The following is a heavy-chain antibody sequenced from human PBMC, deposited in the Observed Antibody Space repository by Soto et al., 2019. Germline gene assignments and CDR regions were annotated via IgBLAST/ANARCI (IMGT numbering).Heavy chain of an antibody. Sequence: EVQLVESGGGLVQFGGSLRLSCAASGFTFTSYWMHWVRQVPGKGLVWVSRIKYDETNTGYEDSVKGRFTISRDNIRNTVYLQTNSLRAEDTAVYFCARGVRGYYGLDYWGQGGLVTVSS. CDR1: GFTFTSYW. CDR3: ARGVRGYYGLDY. V-gene: IGHV3-74*01. CDR2: IKYDETNT. D-gene: IGHD3-10*01. J-gene: IGHJ4*02.